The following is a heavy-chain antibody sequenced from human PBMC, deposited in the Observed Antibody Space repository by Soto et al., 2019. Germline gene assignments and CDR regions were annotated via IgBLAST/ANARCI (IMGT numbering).Heavy chain of an antibody. CDR3: ARPRSTSQLWTGGMDV. CDR1: GFTFSSYG. Sequence: GGSLRLSCAASGFTFSSYGMHWVRQAPGKGLEWVAVIWYDGSNKYYADSVEGRFTISRDNSKNTLYLQMNSLRAEDTAVYYCARPRSTSQLWTGGMDVWGQGTTVTVSS. CDR2: IWYDGSNK. V-gene: IGHV3-33*01. J-gene: IGHJ6*02. D-gene: IGHD2-2*01.